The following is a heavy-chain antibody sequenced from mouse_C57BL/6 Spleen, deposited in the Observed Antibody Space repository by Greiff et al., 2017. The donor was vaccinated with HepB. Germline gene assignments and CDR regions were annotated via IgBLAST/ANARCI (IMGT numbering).Heavy chain of an antibody. Sequence: QVQLQQPGAELVKPGASVKLSCKASGYTFTSYWMQWVKQRPGQGLEWIGEIDPSDSYTNYNQKFKGKATLTVDTSSSTAYMQLSSLTSEDSAVYYCARRDAPWAMDYWGQGTSVTVSS. CDR3: ARRDAPWAMDY. D-gene: IGHD2-13*01. V-gene: IGHV1-50*01. J-gene: IGHJ4*01. CDR2: IDPSDSYT. CDR1: GYTFTSYW.